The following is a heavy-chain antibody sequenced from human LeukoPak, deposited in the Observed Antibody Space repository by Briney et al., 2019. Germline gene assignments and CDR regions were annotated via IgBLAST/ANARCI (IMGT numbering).Heavy chain of an antibody. CDR3: ARDSATYYYGSGSYPVDY. D-gene: IGHD3-10*01. CDR1: GYTFTSYG. CDR2: ISAYNGNT. V-gene: IGHV1-18*01. J-gene: IGHJ4*02. Sequence: ASVTVSCKASGYTFTSYGISWVRQAPGQGLEWMGWISAYNGNTNYAQKLQGRVTMTTDTSTSTAYMELRSLRSDDTAVYYCARDSATYYYGSGSYPVDYWGQGTLVTVSS.